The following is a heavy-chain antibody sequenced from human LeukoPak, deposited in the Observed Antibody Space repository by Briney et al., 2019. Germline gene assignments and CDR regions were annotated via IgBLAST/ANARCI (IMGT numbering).Heavy chain of an antibody. V-gene: IGHV5-10-1*01. D-gene: IGHD5-12*01. Sequence: GESLKFSCKGSGYSFTSYWFSWVRQMPAKGLVWMGRIDPSDSYTNYSPSFQGHVTISADKSISTSYLQWSSLKASDTAMYYCARRRWLRVFDYWGRGTLVLVSS. J-gene: IGHJ4*02. CDR1: GYSFTSYW. CDR3: ARRRWLRVFDY. CDR2: IDPSDSYT.